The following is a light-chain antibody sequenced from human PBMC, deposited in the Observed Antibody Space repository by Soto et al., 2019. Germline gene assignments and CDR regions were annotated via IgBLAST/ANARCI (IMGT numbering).Light chain of an antibody. CDR1: QSVSSSY. Sequence: EIVLAQSPGTLSLSPGERATRSCRASQSVSSSYLAWSKQKPGQAPRLLIYGASTRATGIPDRFSGRGSGTDFTLTISRLEPEDVAVYYCQQYGSSPMYTFGQGTKLEIK. V-gene: IGKV3-20*01. CDR2: GAS. J-gene: IGKJ2*01. CDR3: QQYGSSPMYT.